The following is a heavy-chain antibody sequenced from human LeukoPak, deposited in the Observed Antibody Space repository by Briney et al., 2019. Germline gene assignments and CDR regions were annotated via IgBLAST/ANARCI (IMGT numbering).Heavy chain of an antibody. V-gene: IGHV1-18*01. CDR1: GYTFTSYG. CDR3: ARVEDDYGDYSAPYFDY. Sequence: ASVKVSCKASGYTFTSYGISWVRQAPGQGLEWMGWISAYNGNTNYAQKLQGRVTMTTDTSTSTAYMELRSLRSDDTAVYYCARVEDDYGDYSAPYFDYWGQGTLVTASS. D-gene: IGHD4-17*01. CDR2: ISAYNGNT. J-gene: IGHJ4*02.